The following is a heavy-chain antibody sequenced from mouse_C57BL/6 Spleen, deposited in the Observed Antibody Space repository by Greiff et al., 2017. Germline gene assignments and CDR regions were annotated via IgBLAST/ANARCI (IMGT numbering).Heavy chain of an antibody. CDR3: ARSYSTYYFDY. D-gene: IGHD2-5*01. Sequence: VKLQQPGAELVMPGASVKLSCKASGYTFTSYWMHWVKQRPGQGLEWIGEIDPSDSYTNYNQKFKGKSTLTVDKSSSTAYMQLSSLTSEDSAVYYCARSYSTYYFDYWGQGTTLTVSS. J-gene: IGHJ2*01. V-gene: IGHV1-69*01. CDR2: IDPSDSYT. CDR1: GYTFTSYW.